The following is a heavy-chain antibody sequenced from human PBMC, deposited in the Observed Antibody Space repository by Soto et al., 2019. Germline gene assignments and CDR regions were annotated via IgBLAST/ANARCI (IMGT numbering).Heavy chain of an antibody. CDR3: AREASEEDGPGEYYFDY. V-gene: IGHV1-69*13. D-gene: IGHD2-21*01. J-gene: IGHJ4*02. Sequence: SVKVSCKASGGTFSSYAISWVRQAPGQGLEWMGGIIPIFGTANYAQKFQGRVTITADESTSTAYMELSSLRSEDTAVYYCAREASEEDGPGEYYFDYWGQGTLVTVSS. CDR1: GGTFSSYA. CDR2: IIPIFGTA.